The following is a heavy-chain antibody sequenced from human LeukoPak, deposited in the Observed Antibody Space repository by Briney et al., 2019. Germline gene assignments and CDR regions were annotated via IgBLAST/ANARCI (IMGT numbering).Heavy chain of an antibody. J-gene: IGHJ5*02. CDR2: IYTSGNT. V-gene: IGHV4-4*08. CDR1: GGSFSSYY. D-gene: IGHD3-16*01. CDR3: ARVTRGEDGHDWFDP. Sequence: SETLSLTCAVYGGSFSSYYWSWIRQPPGKGLEWIGRIYTSGNTNYNPSLKSRVTISEDTSKNQFSLKLNSVTAADTAIYYCARVTRGEDGHDWFDPWGQGTLVTVSS.